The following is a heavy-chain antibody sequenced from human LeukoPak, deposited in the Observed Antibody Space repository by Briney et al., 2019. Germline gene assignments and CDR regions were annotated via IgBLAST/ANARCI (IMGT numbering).Heavy chain of an antibody. CDR3: ARDVRSLEWPYYYGMDV. J-gene: IGHJ6*02. CDR2: IYYSGST. Sequence: TSETLSLTCTVSGGSISSGCYYWSWIRQHPGKGLEWIGYIYYSGSTYYNPSLKSRVTISVDTSKNQFSLKLSSVTAADTAVYYCARDVRSLEWPYYYGMDVWGQGTTVTVSS. V-gene: IGHV4-31*03. CDR1: GGSISSGCYY. D-gene: IGHD3-3*01.